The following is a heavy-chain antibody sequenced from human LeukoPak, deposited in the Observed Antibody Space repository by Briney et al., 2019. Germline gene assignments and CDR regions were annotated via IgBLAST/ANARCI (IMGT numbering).Heavy chain of an antibody. J-gene: IGHJ4*02. CDR3: ARDLTMVRGVIRYYFDY. D-gene: IGHD3-10*01. V-gene: IGHV1-18*04. CDR2: ISAYNGNT. Sequence: ASVKLSCKASGYTFTSYGISWVRQAPGQGLEWMGWISAYNGNTNYAQKLQGRVTMTTDTSTSTAYMELRSLRSDDTAVYYCARDLTMVRGVIRYYFDYWGQGTLVTVSS. CDR1: GYTFTSYG.